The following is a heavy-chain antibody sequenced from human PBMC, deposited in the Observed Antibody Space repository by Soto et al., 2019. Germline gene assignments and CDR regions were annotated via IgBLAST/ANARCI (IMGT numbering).Heavy chain of an antibody. CDR3: AREPYYYGSGNVWFDP. D-gene: IGHD3-10*01. J-gene: IGHJ5*02. V-gene: IGHV1-18*01. CDR1: GYTFTSYG. CDR2: ISAYNGNT. Sequence: VSCKASGYTFTSYGISWVRQAPGQGLEWMGWISAYNGNTNYAQKLQGRVTMTTDTSTSTAYMELRSLRSDDTAVYYCAREPYYYGSGNVWFDPWGQGTLVTVSS.